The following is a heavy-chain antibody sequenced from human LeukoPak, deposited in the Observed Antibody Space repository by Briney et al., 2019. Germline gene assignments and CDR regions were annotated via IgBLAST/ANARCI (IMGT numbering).Heavy chain of an antibody. CDR2: IGGSGGST. CDR3: AKGGTVTYYYYYSMDV. V-gene: IGHV3-23*01. D-gene: IGHD4-17*01. CDR1: GFTFSSYA. J-gene: IGHJ6*02. Sequence: GGSLRLSCAASGFTFSSYAMSWVRQAPGKGLEWVSVIGGSGGSTYYADSVKGRFTISRDNSKNTLYLQMNSLRAEDTAVYYCAKGGTVTYYYYYSMDVWGQGTTVTVPS.